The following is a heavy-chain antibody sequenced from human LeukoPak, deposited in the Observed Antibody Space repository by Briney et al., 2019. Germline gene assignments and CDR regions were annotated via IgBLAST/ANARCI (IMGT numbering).Heavy chain of an antibody. Sequence: SETLSLTCTVSGGSISSGGYYWSWIRQHPGKGLEWTGYIYYSGSTNYNPSLKSRVTISVDTSKNQFSLKLSSVTAADTAVYYCASSSWYGYDAFDIWGQGTMVTVSS. CDR3: ASSSWYGYDAFDI. J-gene: IGHJ3*02. D-gene: IGHD6-13*01. V-gene: IGHV4-61*08. CDR1: GGSISSGGYY. CDR2: IYYSGST.